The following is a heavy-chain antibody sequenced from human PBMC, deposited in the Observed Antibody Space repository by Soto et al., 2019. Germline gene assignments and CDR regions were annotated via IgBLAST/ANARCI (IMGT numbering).Heavy chain of an antibody. J-gene: IGHJ6*02. CDR3: AMSDIVVVPAAIPYHYYGMDV. CDR1: GGTFSSYA. CDR2: IIPIFGTA. D-gene: IGHD2-2*01. V-gene: IGHV1-69*06. Sequence: QVQLVQSGAEVKKPGSSVKVSCKASGGTFSSYAISWVRQAPGQGLEWMGGIIPIFGTANYAQKFQGRVTITADKSTSTAYMELSSLRSEDTAVYYCAMSDIVVVPAAIPYHYYGMDVWGQGTTVTVSS.